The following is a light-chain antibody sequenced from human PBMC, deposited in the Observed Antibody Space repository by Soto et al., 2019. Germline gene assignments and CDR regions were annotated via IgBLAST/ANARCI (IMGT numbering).Light chain of an antibody. CDR3: QVRTDWPPFKYT. V-gene: IGKV3-11*01. Sequence: EIVMTQSPATLSVSPGERATLSCRASQGIGSTLAWYQQKPGQTPRLLIYDTSNRATGIPARFSGSGSGTDFTLTISRLEPEDFAVYYCQVRTDWPPFKYTFGQGTKLEVK. CDR2: DTS. CDR1: QGIGST. J-gene: IGKJ2*01.